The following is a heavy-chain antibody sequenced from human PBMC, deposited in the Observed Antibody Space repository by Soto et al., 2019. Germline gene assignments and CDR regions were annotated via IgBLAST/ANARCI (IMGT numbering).Heavy chain of an antibody. CDR1: VFTFSSYA. CDR3: AKDWVGAPEV. CDR2: ISGSGGST. J-gene: IGHJ6*02. V-gene: IGHV3-23*01. Sequence: GWSLRLSCSASVFTFSSYAMSWFRQAPGKGLEWVSAISGSGGSTYYADSVKGRFTISRDNSKNTLYLQMNSLRAEDTAVYYCAKDWVGAPEVWGQGTTVTVSS. D-gene: IGHD3-10*01.